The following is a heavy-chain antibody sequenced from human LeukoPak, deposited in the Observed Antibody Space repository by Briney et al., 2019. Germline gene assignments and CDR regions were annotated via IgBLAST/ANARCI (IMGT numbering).Heavy chain of an antibody. CDR2: IYTSGST. CDR3: AREDYDILTGYYTFDY. CDR1: GGSISSYY. V-gene: IGHV4-4*07. D-gene: IGHD3-9*01. Sequence: SETLSLTCTVSGGSISSYYWSWIRQPAGKGLEWIGRIYTSGSTNYNPSLKSRVTMSVDTSKNQFSLKLSSVTAADTAVYYCAREDYDILTGYYTFDYWGQGTLVTVSS. J-gene: IGHJ4*02.